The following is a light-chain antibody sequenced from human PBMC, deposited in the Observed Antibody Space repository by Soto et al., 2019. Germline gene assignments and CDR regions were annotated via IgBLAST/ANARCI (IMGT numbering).Light chain of an antibody. Sequence: QSALTQPASVSGSPGQSITISCTGTSSDVGSYNLVSWYQQHPGKATKLMIYEVSKRPSGVSNRFSGSKSGNTASLTISGLQAEDEADYYCCSYAGSRVVFGGGTKVTV. CDR2: EVS. V-gene: IGLV2-23*02. J-gene: IGLJ2*01. CDR3: CSYAGSRVV. CDR1: SSDVGSYNL.